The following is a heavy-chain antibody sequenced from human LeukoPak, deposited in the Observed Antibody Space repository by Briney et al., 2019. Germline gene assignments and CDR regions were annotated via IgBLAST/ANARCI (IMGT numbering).Heavy chain of an antibody. CDR3: ARGVVIAPQTFDY. Sequence: SQTLSLTCAVSGGSISSGGYSWSWIRQPPGNGLEWIGYIYYSGSTNYNPSLKSRVTISVDTSKNQFSLKLSSVTAADTAVYYCARGVVIAPQTFDYWGQGTLVTVSS. CDR1: GGSISSGGYS. J-gene: IGHJ4*02. V-gene: IGHV4-30-4*07. D-gene: IGHD2-21*01. CDR2: IYYSGST.